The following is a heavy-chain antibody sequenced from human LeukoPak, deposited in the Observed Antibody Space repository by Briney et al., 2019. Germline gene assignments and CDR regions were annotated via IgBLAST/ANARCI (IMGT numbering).Heavy chain of an antibody. J-gene: IGHJ5*02. Sequence: PGGSLRLSCAASGFTFSNYGMHWVRQAPGKGLQWVAVIWYDGSEKYYADAVKGRFTISRDNFKNTLNLQMNSLRAEDTAVYCCARGMLSMNWFDPWGQGTLVTVSS. CDR1: GFTFSNYG. CDR2: IWYDGSEK. CDR3: ARGMLSMNWFDP. D-gene: IGHD2-8*01. V-gene: IGHV3-33*01.